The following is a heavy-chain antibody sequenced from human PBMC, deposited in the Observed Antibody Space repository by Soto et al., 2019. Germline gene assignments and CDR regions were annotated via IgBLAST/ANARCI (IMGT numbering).Heavy chain of an antibody. CDR3: ARDRYSGYEFGY. Sequence: SWTLSLTCTVSGRSISSGDYYWSWLRQPPGKGLEWIGYIYYNGRTYYSPSLTSRASISIDASKNQLSLKLTSVTAADAAVYYCARDRYSGYEFGYWGQGVLVTVSS. D-gene: IGHD5-12*01. J-gene: IGHJ4*02. CDR2: IYYNGRT. V-gene: IGHV4-30-4*01. CDR1: GRSISSGDYY.